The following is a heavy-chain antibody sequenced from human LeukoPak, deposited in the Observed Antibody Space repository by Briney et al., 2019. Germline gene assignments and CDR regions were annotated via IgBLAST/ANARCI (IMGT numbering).Heavy chain of an antibody. J-gene: IGHJ3*02. CDR2: ISRSANTI. Sequence: PGGSLRLSCAASGFTFSGYEMNWVRQAPGKGLEWVSYISRSANTIYYADSVKGRFSISRDNAKNSLYLQMNSLRAEDTAVYYCARELWFGKPDAFDIWGQGTMVTVSS. CDR1: GFTFSGYE. V-gene: IGHV3-48*03. D-gene: IGHD3-10*01. CDR3: ARELWFGKPDAFDI.